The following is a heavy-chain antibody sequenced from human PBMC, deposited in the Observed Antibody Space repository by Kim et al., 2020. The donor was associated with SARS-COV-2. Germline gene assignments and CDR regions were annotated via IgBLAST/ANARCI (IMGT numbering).Heavy chain of an antibody. CDR2: IKNRYDGETT. CDR1: GFPFDLAW. D-gene: IGHD5-12*01. V-gene: IGHV3-15*01. CDR3: ATDGVPTISNYLDH. Sequence: GGSLRLSCAASGFPFDLAWMTWVRQAPGKGLEWIGRIKNRYDGETTDYAAPVKGRFTMSRDDSKNTIFLQMSSLKTEDTAIYYCATDGVPTISNYLDHWGQGTLVTVSS. J-gene: IGHJ4*02.